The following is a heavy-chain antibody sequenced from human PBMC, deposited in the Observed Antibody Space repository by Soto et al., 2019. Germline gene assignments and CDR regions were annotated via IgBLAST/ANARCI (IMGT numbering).Heavy chain of an antibody. CDR3: ARLIPYRGYGEGWFDP. Sequence: GESLKISCKGSGYSFTSYWIGWVRQMPGKGLEWMGIIYPGDSDTRYSPSFQGQVTISADKSISTAYLQWSSLKASDTAMYYCARLIPYRGYGEGWFDPWGQGTLVTVSS. CDR1: GYSFTSYW. V-gene: IGHV5-51*01. J-gene: IGHJ5*02. CDR2: IYPGDSDT. D-gene: IGHD2-15*01.